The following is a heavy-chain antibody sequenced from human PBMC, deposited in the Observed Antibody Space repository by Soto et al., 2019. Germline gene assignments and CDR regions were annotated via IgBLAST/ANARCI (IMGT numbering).Heavy chain of an antibody. CDR2: ISGSGGST. J-gene: IGHJ4*02. CDR3: AKLYDFCSGYLDY. D-gene: IGHD3-3*01. CDR1: GFTFSSYA. Sequence: GGSLRLSCAASGFTFSSYAMSWVRQAPGKGLEWVSAISGSGGSTYYADSVKGRFTISRDNSKNTQYLQMNSLRAEDTAVYYCAKLYDFCSGYLDYWGQGTLVTVSS. V-gene: IGHV3-23*01.